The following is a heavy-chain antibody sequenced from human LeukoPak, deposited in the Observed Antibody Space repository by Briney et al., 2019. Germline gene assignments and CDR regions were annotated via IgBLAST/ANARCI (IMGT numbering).Heavy chain of an antibody. CDR1: GGSISSSSYY. J-gene: IGHJ4*02. CDR3: ARLRGYSYGWKTLYYFDY. V-gene: IGHV4-39*01. CDR2: IYYSGST. D-gene: IGHD5-18*01. Sequence: PSETLSLTCTVPGGSISSSSYYWGWIRQPPGKGLEGIGSIYYSGSTYYNPSLKSRVTISVDTSKNQFSLKLSSVTAADTAVYYCARLRGYSYGWKTLYYFDYWGQGTLVTVSS.